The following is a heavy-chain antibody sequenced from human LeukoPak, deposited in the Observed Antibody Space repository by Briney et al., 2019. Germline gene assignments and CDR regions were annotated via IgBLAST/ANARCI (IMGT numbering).Heavy chain of an antibody. CDR3: ARGDGDYVFPDY. D-gene: IGHD4-17*01. CDR1: GGTFSSYA. CDR2: IIPIFGTA. V-gene: IGHV1-69*01. Sequence: SVKVSCKASGGTFSSYAISWVRQAPGQGLEWMGGIIPIFGTANYAQKFQGRVTITADESTSTAYMELSSLRSEDTAVYYCARGDGDYVFPDYWGQGTLITVSS. J-gene: IGHJ4*02.